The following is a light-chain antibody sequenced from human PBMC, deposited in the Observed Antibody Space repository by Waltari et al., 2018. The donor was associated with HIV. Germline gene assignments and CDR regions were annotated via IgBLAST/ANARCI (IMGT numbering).Light chain of an antibody. CDR1: SSNIGAGYD. Sequence: QSVLTQPPSVSGAPGQRVTISCTGRSSNIGAGYDVHWYQQLPGTAPKLLIYGNSNRPSGVPDRFSGSKSGTSASLAITGLQAEDEADYYCQSYDSSLSGPGEFYVFGTGTKVTVL. J-gene: IGLJ1*01. V-gene: IGLV1-40*01. CDR2: GNS. CDR3: QSYDSSLSGPGEFYV.